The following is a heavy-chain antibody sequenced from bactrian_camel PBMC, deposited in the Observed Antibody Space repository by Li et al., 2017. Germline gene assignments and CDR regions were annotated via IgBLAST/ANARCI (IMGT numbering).Heavy chain of an antibody. CDR3: VIGYAYGLTT. Sequence: QLVESGGGLVQPGGSLRLSCTASGFTFGTYGMAWVRQAPGKGLDWVSSISGSVDTWGGDGTNYADSVKGRFTISRDNAKNTVYLQLNNLKPEDMAMYYCVIGYAYGLTTCGQGTQVTVS. CDR2: ISGSVDTWGGDGT. CDR1: GFTFGTYG. V-gene: IGHV3S40*01. D-gene: IGHD1*01. J-gene: IGHJ6*01.